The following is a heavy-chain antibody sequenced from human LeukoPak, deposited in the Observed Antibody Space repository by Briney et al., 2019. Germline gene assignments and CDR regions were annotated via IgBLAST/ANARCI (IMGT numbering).Heavy chain of an antibody. CDR3: ARVAEAAAFDS. J-gene: IGHJ4*02. CDR2: ISSNSRYI. V-gene: IGHV3-21*06. Sequence: GGSLRLSCAASGFTFSTYSMSWVRQAPGKGLEWVSSISSNSRYIYYADSMRGRFTISRDNAKNSLYLQMNSLKPGDTAVYYCARVAEAAAFDSWGQGTLVTVSS. D-gene: IGHD6-13*01. CDR1: GFTFSTYS.